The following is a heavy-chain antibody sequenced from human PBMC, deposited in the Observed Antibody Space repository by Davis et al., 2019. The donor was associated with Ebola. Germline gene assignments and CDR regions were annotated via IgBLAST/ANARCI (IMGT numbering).Heavy chain of an antibody. Sequence: GGSLRLSCAASGFTFSGSAMHWVRQASGKGLEWVGRIRSKANSYATAYAASVKGRFTISRDNAKNSLYLQMNSLRAEDTAVYYCARDDLGWYYYYYGMDVWGQGTTVTVSS. CDR1: GFTFSGSA. CDR2: IRSKANSYAT. V-gene: IGHV3-73*01. D-gene: IGHD6-19*01. CDR3: ARDDLGWYYYYYGMDV. J-gene: IGHJ6*02.